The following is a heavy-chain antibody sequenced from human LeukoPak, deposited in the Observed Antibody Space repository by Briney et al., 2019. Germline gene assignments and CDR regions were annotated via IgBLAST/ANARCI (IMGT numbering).Heavy chain of an antibody. J-gene: IGHJ4*02. CDR3: ARADQAPADKYYYDSSGYGFFDY. CDR1: GGTFSSYA. CDR2: IIPIFGTA. Sequence: EASVKVSCKASGGTFSSYAISWVRQAPGQGLEWMGGIIPIFGTANYAQKFQGRVTITADESTSTAYMELSSLRSEDTAVYYCARADQAPADKYYYDSSGYGFFDYWGQGTLVTVSS. D-gene: IGHD3-22*01. V-gene: IGHV1-69*13.